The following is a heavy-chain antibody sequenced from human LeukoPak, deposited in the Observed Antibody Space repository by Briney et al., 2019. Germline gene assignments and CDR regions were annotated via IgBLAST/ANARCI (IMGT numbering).Heavy chain of an antibody. J-gene: IGHJ6*02. CDR3: ARDHFEKQQLGSYGMDV. Sequence: PGGSLRLSCAASGFTFSSYAMSWVRQAPGKGLEWVSAISGSGGSTYYADSVKGRFTISRDNSKNTLYLQMNSLRAEDTAVYYCARDHFEKQQLGSYGMDVWGQGTTVTVSS. CDR2: ISGSGGST. D-gene: IGHD6-13*01. V-gene: IGHV3-23*01. CDR1: GFTFSSYA.